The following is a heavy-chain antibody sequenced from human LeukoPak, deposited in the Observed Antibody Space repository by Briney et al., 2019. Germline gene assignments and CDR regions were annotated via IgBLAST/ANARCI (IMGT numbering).Heavy chain of an antibody. CDR2: IKSKGDGGTT. J-gene: IGHJ4*02. CDR3: AKSGCSNTNCYLNY. CDR1: GFSFSSAW. V-gene: IGHV3-15*01. D-gene: IGHD2-2*01. Sequence: GGSLRLSCAASGFSFSSAWMSWVRQAPGKGLEWVGRIKSKGDGGTTDYAAPVKGRFTISRDNSKNTLYLQMNSLRAEDTAVYHCAKSGCSNTNCYLNYWGRGTLVTVSS.